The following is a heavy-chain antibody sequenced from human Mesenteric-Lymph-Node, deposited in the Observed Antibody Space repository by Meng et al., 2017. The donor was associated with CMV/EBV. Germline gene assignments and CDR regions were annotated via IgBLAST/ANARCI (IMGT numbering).Heavy chain of an antibody. D-gene: IGHD1-14*01. Sequence: GGSLRLSCAASGFTFSSYAMAWVRQAPGKGLDWVSTITGSGSNTYYADSVKGRFTISRDNSKNMLYLRMDSLRVEDTALYYCAKDLHDHLLYFFYGMDVWGHGTTVTVSS. CDR3: AKDLHDHLLYFFYGMDV. V-gene: IGHV3-23*01. CDR2: ITGSGSNT. J-gene: IGHJ6*02. CDR1: GFTFSSYA.